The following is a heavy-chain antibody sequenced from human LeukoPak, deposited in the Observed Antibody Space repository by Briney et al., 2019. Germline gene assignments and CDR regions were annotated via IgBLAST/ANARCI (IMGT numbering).Heavy chain of an antibody. J-gene: IGHJ2*01. CDR3: ARDPIGWYFDL. Sequence: PSETLSLTCTVSGGSFTSNYWSWIRQPAGKGLEWIGRIYTSGNTYYSPSLKSRVTMSLDTSKNQFSLRLTSVTAADTARYYCARDPIGWYFDLWGRGTLVIVSS. CDR1: GGSFTSNY. V-gene: IGHV4-4*07. CDR2: IYTSGNT.